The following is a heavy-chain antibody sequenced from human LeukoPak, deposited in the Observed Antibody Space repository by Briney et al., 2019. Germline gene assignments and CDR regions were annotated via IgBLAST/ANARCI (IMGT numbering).Heavy chain of an antibody. J-gene: IGHJ4*02. CDR3: ARGYYYDSSGYGG. CDR1: GYTFTGYY. V-gene: IGHV1-3*01. CDR2: INAGNGNT. Sequence: ASVKVSCKASGYTFTGYYMHWVRQAPGQRLEWMGWINAGNGNTKYSQKFQGRVTIARDTSASTAYMELSSLRSEDTAVYYCARGYYYDSSGYGGWGQGTLVTVSS. D-gene: IGHD3-22*01.